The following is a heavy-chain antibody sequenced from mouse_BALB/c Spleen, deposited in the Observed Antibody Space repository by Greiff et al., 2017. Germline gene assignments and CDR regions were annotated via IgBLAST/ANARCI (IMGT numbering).Heavy chain of an antibody. CDR3: ARKFITTVGYAMDY. Sequence: EVMLVESGGGLVQPGGSRKLSCAASGFTFSSFGMHWVRQAPEKGLEWVAYISSGSSTIYYADTVKGRFTISRDNPKNTLFLQMTSLRSEDTAMYYCARKFITTVGYAMDYWGQGTSVTVSS. V-gene: IGHV5-17*02. J-gene: IGHJ4*01. CDR1: GFTFSSFG. CDR2: ISSGSSTI. D-gene: IGHD1-1*01.